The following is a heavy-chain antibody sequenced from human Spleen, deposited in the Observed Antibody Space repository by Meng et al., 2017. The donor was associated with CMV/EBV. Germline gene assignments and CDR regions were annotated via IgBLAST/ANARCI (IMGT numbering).Heavy chain of an antibody. CDR2: MFYSGAT. CDR1: GGSFKTRSYS. CDR3: ARDRYPGAFDI. J-gene: IGHJ3*02. D-gene: IGHD1-1*01. Sequence: SETLSLTCFVSGGSFKTRSYSWGWIRQPPGKGPEWIATMFYSGATSYNPSLKSRVTISADTSKNQFSLRLTSVTAADTAVYYCARDRYPGAFDIWGQGTMVTVSS. V-gene: IGHV4-39*07.